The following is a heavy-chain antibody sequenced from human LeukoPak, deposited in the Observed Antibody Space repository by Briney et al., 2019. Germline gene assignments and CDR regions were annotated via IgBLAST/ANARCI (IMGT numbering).Heavy chain of an antibody. CDR1: GFPFSNSW. D-gene: IGHD1-26*01. Sequence: GGSLRLSCAVSGFPFSNSWRYCVRQAPGKGLEGVANKQKDGSGISYVDSVKGRFIISRDNARNSLYLQMNSLRVEDTAVYFCAGGSSMEVWGKGTAVTVSS. J-gene: IGHJ6*04. CDR2: KQKDGSGI. V-gene: IGHV3-7*03. CDR3: AGGSSMEV.